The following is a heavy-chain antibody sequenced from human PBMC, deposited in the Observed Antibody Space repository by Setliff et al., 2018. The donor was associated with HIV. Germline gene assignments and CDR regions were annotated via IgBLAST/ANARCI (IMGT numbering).Heavy chain of an antibody. CDR1: GYTFASYA. J-gene: IGHJ3*02. Sequence: ASVKVSCKASGYTFASYAIHWVRQAPGQGLEWMGWIDPQSGGTHFAQKFEGRVTMTMDTSISTDYMELKTLRSDDTAVYYCARGRTNYHFRSGYPVDALDIWGQGTMVTVSS. CDR3: ARGRTNYHFRSGYPVDALDI. V-gene: IGHV1-2*02. D-gene: IGHD3-3*01. CDR2: IDPQSGGT.